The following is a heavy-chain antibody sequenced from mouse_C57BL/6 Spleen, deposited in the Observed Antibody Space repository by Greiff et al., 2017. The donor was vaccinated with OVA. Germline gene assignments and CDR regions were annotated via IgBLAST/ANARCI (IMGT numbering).Heavy chain of an antibody. Sequence: ESGPGLVKPSQSLSLTCSVTGYSITSGYYWNWIRQFPGNKLEWMGYISYDGSNNYNPSLKNRISITRDTSKNQFFLKLNSVTTEDTATYYCARDRDGSYWGQGTSVTVSS. CDR2: ISYDGSN. V-gene: IGHV3-6*01. J-gene: IGHJ4*01. CDR1: GYSITSGYY. D-gene: IGHD1-1*02. CDR3: ARDRDGSY.